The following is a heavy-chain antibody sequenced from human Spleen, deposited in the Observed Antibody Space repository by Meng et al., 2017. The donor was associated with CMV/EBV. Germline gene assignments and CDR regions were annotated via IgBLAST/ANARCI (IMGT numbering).Heavy chain of an antibody. J-gene: IGHJ6*02. CDR2: ISAYNGDT. CDR1: VYTFTRYG. V-gene: IGHV1-18*01. CDR3: ARDRITMVRGVRGGSYGMDV. D-gene: IGHD3-10*01. Sequence: ASVKVSCKASVYTFTRYGISWVRQAPGQGLEWMGWISAYNGDTNYAQKLQGRVTMATDTSTSTAYMELRSLRSDDTAVYYCARDRITMVRGVRGGSYGMDVWGQGTTVTVSS.